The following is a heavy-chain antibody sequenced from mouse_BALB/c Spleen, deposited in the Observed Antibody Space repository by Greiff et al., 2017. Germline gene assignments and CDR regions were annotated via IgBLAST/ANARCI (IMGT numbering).Heavy chain of an antibody. CDR3: ARPVPSPASFAY. V-gene: IGHV2-9*02. CDR2: IWAGGST. J-gene: IGHJ3*01. Sequence: VQLQESGPGLVAPSQSLSITCTVSGFSLTSYGVHWVRQPPGKGLEWLGVIWAGGSTNYNSALMSRLSISKDNSKSQVFLKMNSLQTDDTAMYYCARPVPSPASFAYWGQGTLVTVSA. CDR1: GFSLTSYG.